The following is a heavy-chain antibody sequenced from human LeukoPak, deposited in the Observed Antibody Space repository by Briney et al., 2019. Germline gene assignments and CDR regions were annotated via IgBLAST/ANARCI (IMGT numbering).Heavy chain of an antibody. CDR1: GYTFTSYG. D-gene: IGHD5-18*01. V-gene: IGHV1-18*04. J-gene: IGHJ4*02. CDR2: ISAYNGNT. Sequence: ASVKVSFKASGYTFTSYGVSWVRQAPGQGLEWMGWISAYNGNTNYAQKLQGRVTMTTDTFTSTAYMELRSLTSDDTAVYYCARGGYSYGSQISLGYWGQGTLVTVSS. CDR3: ARGGYSYGSQISLGY.